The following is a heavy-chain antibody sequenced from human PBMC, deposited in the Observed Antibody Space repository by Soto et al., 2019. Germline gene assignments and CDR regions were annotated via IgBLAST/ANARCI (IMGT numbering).Heavy chain of an antibody. CDR3: ASNGRIAARPWYFDY. V-gene: IGHV1-69*06. CDR2: IIPIFGTV. D-gene: IGHD6-6*01. Sequence: QVQLVQSGAEVKKPGSSVKVSCKASGGTFSSYAISWVRQAPGQGLEWMGGIIPIFGTVNYAQKFQGRVTITADKSTSTAYMELSSLRSEDTAVYYCASNGRIAARPWYFDYWGQGTLVTVSS. CDR1: GGTFSSYA. J-gene: IGHJ4*02.